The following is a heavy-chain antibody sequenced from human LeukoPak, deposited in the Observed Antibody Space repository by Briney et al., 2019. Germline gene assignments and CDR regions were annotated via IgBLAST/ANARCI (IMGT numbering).Heavy chain of an antibody. V-gene: IGHV4-4*07. CDR1: GGSISIYY. J-gene: IGHJ6*03. CDR3: ARGVGYYGSGSVNYYMDV. CDR2: IYTRGCT. D-gene: IGHD3-10*01. Sequence: SETLSLTCSVSGGSISIYYWSWIPDPGGKGLEWGGRIYTRGCTNNNPSLKSRVTMSVATSKNQFSLKLSSATAADTAVYDCARGVGYYGSGSVNYYMDVWGKGTTVTISS.